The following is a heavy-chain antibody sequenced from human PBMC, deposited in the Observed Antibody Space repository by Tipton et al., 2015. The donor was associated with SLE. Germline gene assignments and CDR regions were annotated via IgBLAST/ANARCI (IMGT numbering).Heavy chain of an antibody. CDR3: ARHLFVRGSRGPAFDI. J-gene: IGHJ3*02. D-gene: IGHD3-10*01. Sequence: TLSLTCIVSGGCISSSSYYWGWIRQPPGKGLEYIGSIYHGGSPYYNPSLKSRVTVSVDTSKNQFSLRLSSVTAADTGIYYCARHLFVRGSRGPAFDIWGQVTMVTVSS. V-gene: IGHV4-39*07. CDR1: GGCISSSSYY. CDR2: IYHGGSP.